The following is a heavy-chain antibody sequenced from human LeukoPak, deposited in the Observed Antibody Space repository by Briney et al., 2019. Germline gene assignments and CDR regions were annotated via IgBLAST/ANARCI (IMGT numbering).Heavy chain of an antibody. CDR2: INSDGSST. CDR1: GFTFSSYW. D-gene: IGHD6-19*01. V-gene: IGHV3-74*01. Sequence: GGSLRLSCAASGFTFSSYWMHWVRQAPGKGLVWVSRINSDGSSTYYADSVKGRFTISRDNSKNTLYLQMNSLRAEDTAVYYCAKDRRSAVAGTDYWGQGTLVTVSS. CDR3: AKDRRSAVAGTDY. J-gene: IGHJ4*02.